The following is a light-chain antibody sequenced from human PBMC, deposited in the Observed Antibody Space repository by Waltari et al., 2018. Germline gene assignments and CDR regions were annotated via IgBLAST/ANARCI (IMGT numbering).Light chain of an antibody. Sequence: EIVLTHTPGTASLSPGERVTLSCRASQSVGSSSLAVYQQKPGQAPRLVIYRASRRATGIPDRFSGSGSGTDFSLTISRLEPEDFAVYCCQQHGTLPATFGQGTKVEIK. V-gene: IGKV3-20*01. CDR1: QSVGSSS. CDR2: RAS. J-gene: IGKJ1*01. CDR3: QQHGTLPAT.